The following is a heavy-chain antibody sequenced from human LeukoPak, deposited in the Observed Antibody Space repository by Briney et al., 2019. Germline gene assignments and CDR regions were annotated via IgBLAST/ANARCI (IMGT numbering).Heavy chain of an antibody. J-gene: IGHJ4*02. CDR2: INTDGSVT. CDR1: GFTFSSFW. Sequence: QSGGSLRLSCAASGFTFSSFWMHWVRQAPGKGLVWVSRINTDGSVTTYADSVKGRFTISRDNSKNTLYLQTNSLRAEDTAVYYCAREEPPTNIAVTGTKVYFDYWGQGTLVTVSS. CDR3: AREEPPTNIAVTGTKVYFDY. D-gene: IGHD6-19*01. V-gene: IGHV3-74*01.